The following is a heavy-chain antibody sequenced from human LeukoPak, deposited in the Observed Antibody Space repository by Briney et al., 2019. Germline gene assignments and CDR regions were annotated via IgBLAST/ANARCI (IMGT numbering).Heavy chain of an antibody. V-gene: IGHV1-24*01. CDR2: FDPEDGET. CDR1: GYTLTELS. CDR3: ARGWGYYDSSGYDSPDAFDI. D-gene: IGHD3-22*01. J-gene: IGHJ3*02. Sequence: ASVKVSCKVSGYTLTELSMHWVRQAPGKGLEWMGGFDPEDGETIYAQKLQGRVTMTTDTSTSTAYMELRSLRSDDTAVYYCARGWGYYDSSGYDSPDAFDIWGQGTMVTVSS.